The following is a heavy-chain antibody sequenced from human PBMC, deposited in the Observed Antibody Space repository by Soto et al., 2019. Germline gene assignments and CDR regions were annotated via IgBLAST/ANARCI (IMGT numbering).Heavy chain of an antibody. Sequence: SVKVSCKTSGGTFSSYAISWVRQAPGQGLEWMGGIIPIFGTANYAQKFQGRVTITADESTSTAYMELSSLRSEDTAVYYCARDGARYYGSSVDGSMDVWGQGTTVTVSS. CDR2: IIPIFGTA. J-gene: IGHJ6*02. CDR1: GGTFSSYA. V-gene: IGHV1-69*13. CDR3: ARDGARYYGSSVDGSMDV. D-gene: IGHD3-10*01.